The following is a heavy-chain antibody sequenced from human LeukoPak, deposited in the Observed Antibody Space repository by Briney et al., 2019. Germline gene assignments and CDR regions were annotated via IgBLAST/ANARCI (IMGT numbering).Heavy chain of an antibody. CDR3: ASLPGYCSGGSCDNWFDP. CDR2: ISAYNGNT. Sequence: ASVKVSCKASGYTFTSYGISWVRQAPGQGLEWMGWISAYNGNTNYAQKLQGRVTMTTDTSTSTAYMELRSPRSDDTAVYYCASLPGYCSGGSCDNWFDPWGQGTLVTVSS. CDR1: GYTFTSYG. D-gene: IGHD2-15*01. V-gene: IGHV1-18*01. J-gene: IGHJ5*02.